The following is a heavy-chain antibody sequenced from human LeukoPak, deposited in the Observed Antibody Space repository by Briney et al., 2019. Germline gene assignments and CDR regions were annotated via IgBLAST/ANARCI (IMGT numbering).Heavy chain of an antibody. J-gene: IGHJ4*02. CDR1: GYTFTGYY. CDR3: ASSPWGGDIFDY. D-gene: IGHD2-21*02. Sequence: GASVKVSCKASGYTFTGYYMHWVRQAPRQGLEWMGWISAYNGNTNYAQKLQGRVTMTTDTSTSTAYMELRSLRSDDTAVYYCASSPWGGDIFDYWGQGTLVTVSS. CDR2: ISAYNGNT. V-gene: IGHV1-18*04.